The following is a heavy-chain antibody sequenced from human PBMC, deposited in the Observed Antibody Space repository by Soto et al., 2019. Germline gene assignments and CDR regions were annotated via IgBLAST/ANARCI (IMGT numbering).Heavy chain of an antibody. CDR2: INWSGSSI. J-gene: IGHJ4*02. D-gene: IGHD6-13*01. CDR3: VRGPYVSSSSWYYDY. V-gene: IGHV3-20*04. CDR1: GFTFKDFA. Sequence: EVQLVESGGGVVWPGGSLRLSCAASGFTFKDFAMSWVRQASGKGLEWVSGINWSGSSIYYADSVTGRFTISRDSAKNFLYLQTNSLRAEDTALYYCVRGPYVSSSSWYYDYWGQGTLVTVSS.